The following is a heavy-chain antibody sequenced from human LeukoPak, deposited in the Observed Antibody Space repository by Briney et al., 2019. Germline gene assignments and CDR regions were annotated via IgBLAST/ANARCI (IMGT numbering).Heavy chain of an antibody. Sequence: GGSLRLSCAASGFTFSSYAMSWVRQAPGKGLEWVATIKQDGRDKYYVDSVKGRFTISRDDAKNSLYLQMNSLRVEDTAVYHCVRYFTAVAPTLRLDYWGREPWSPSPQ. CDR3: VRYFTAVAPTLRLDY. CDR1: GFTFSSYA. CDR2: IKQDGRDK. V-gene: IGHV3-7*03. D-gene: IGHD6-19*01. J-gene: IGHJ4*02.